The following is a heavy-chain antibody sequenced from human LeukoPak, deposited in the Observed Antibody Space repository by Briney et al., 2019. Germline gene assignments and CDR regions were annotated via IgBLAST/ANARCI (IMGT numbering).Heavy chain of an antibody. CDR2: IYHSGST. J-gene: IGHJ4*02. D-gene: IGHD4-17*01. Sequence: PSETLSLTCTVSGYSISSGYYWGWIRQPPGKGLEWIGSIYHSGSTYYNPSLKSRVTISVDTSKNQFSLKLSSVTAADTAVYYCARVVTTVTTIADFDYWGQGTLVTVSS. CDR3: ARVVTTVTTIADFDY. V-gene: IGHV4-38-2*02. CDR1: GYSISSGYY.